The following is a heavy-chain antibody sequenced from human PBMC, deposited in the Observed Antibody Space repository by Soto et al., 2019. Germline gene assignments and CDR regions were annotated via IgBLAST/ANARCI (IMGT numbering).Heavy chain of an antibody. V-gene: IGHV5-51*01. D-gene: IGHD2-2*01. Sequence: GESLKISCKGSGYSFTSYWIGWVRQMPGKGLEWMGIIYPGDSDTRYSPSFQGQVTISADKSISTAYLQWSSLKASDTAMYYCARLHWPLPAALETNYYYYGMDVWGQGTTVTVSS. J-gene: IGHJ6*02. CDR1: GYSFTSYW. CDR3: ARLHWPLPAALETNYYYYGMDV. CDR2: IYPGDSDT.